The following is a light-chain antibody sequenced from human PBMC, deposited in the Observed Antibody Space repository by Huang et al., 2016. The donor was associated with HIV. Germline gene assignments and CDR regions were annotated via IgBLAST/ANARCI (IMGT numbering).Light chain of an antibody. V-gene: IGKV1-33*01. J-gene: IGKJ4*01. CDR1: QDISNS. Sequence: DIQVTQSPSSLSASVGDRVTITCQASQDISNSLNWYQQKPGKAPKVLIFDATTVEAGVPSRFSGSVSGTDFTLTITSLQPEDFATYYCQQYDALPLTFGGGTKVEI. CDR3: QQYDALPLT. CDR2: DAT.